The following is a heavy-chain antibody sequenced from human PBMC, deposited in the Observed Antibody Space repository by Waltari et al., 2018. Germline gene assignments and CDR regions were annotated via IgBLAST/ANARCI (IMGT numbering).Heavy chain of an antibody. D-gene: IGHD3-3*01. CDR1: GFNFRINW. Sequence: DVEVVQSGGGLVQPGGSLRLSCAASGFNFRINWMTWVRQVPGKGLVWVARINSDGSSRSYTDSVKGRFTISRDNSKNTVYLQMDALRVEDTAVYYCAKDVAMGKSGFALDYWGQGALVTVSS. CDR3: AKDVAMGKSGFALDY. V-gene: IGHV3-74*01. J-gene: IGHJ4*02. CDR2: INSDGSSR.